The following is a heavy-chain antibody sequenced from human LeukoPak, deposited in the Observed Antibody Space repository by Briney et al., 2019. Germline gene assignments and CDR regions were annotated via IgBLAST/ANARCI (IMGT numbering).Heavy chain of an antibody. CDR1: GGSISSGSYY. Sequence: SQTLSLTCTVSGGSISSGSYYWSWIRQPAGKGLEWIGHIYTSGSTNYNPSLKSRVTISVDTSKNQFSLKLSSVTAADTAVYYCARYYDSSGYYYPIHDAFDIWGQGTMVTVSS. V-gene: IGHV4-61*09. CDR3: ARYYDSSGYYYPIHDAFDI. CDR2: IYTSGST. D-gene: IGHD3-22*01. J-gene: IGHJ3*02.